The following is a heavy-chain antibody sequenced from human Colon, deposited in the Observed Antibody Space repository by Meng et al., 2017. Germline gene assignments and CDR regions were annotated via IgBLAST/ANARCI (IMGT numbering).Heavy chain of an antibody. CDR3: TTDLWASTWGAGYYES. CDR1: GFSFSNYE. CDR2: ISSAGSHI. D-gene: IGHD3-16*01. Sequence: GESLKISCAASGFSFSNYEMSWVRQAPGKGLEWVSYISSAGSHIYYTDSVQGRFTISRDNAKNSLYLQMTRLRVEDTATYYCTTDLWASTWGAGYYESWGQGTLVTVSS. J-gene: IGHJ4*02. V-gene: IGHV3-48*03.